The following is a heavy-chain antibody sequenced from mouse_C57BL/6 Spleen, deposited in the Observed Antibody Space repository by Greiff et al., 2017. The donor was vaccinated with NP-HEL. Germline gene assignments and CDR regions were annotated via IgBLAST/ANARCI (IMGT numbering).Heavy chain of an antibody. J-gene: IGHJ2*01. CDR3: ARKGDYEGYYFDY. CDR1: GYTFTSYD. CDR2: IYPRDGST. V-gene: IGHV1-85*01. D-gene: IGHD2-4*01. Sequence: VQLQQSGPELVKPGASVKLSCKASGYTFTSYDINWVKQRPGQGLEWIGWIYPRDGSTKYNEKFKGKATLTVDTSSSTAYMERHSLTSEDSAVYFCARKGDYEGYYFDYWGQGTTLTVSS.